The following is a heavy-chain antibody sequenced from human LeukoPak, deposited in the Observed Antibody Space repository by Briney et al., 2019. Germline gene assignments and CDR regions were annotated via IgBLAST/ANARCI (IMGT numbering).Heavy chain of an antibody. D-gene: IGHD5-18*01. CDR3: AKDRSRGYSYGHWFDP. V-gene: IGHV4-38-2*02. CDR2: IYYSGST. J-gene: IGHJ5*02. CDR1: GYSISSGYY. Sequence: SETLSLTCTVSGYSISSGYYWGWIRQPPGKGLEWIGSIYYSGSTYYNPSLKSRVTISLDTSKNQFSLKLSSVTAADTAVYYCAKDRSRGYSYGHWFDPWGQGTLVTVSS.